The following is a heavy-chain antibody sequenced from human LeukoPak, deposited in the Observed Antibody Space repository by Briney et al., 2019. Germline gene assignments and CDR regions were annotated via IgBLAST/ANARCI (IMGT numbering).Heavy chain of an antibody. V-gene: IGHV3-30*02. CDR2: IRYDGSNK. CDR1: GFTFSSYG. Sequence: GGSLRLSCTASGFTFSSYGMHWVRQAPGKGLEWVAFIRYDGSNKYYADSVKGRFTTSRDNSKNTLYLQMNSLRAEDTAVYYCVGQWDAFDIWGQGTMVTVSS. CDR3: VGQWDAFDI. J-gene: IGHJ3*02. D-gene: IGHD6-19*01.